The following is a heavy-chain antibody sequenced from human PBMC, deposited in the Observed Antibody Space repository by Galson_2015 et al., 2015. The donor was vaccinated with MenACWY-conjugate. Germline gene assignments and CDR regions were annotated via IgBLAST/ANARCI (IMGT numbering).Heavy chain of an antibody. V-gene: IGHV4-39*07. CDR1: GGSINSRSYY. CDR2: IYYSGRT. D-gene: IGHD3-22*01. J-gene: IGHJ3*02. Sequence: ETLSLTCTVSGGSINSRSYYWGWIRQPPGKWLAWIVSIYYSGRTYYTPSLKSRVTISVDTSKNQFSLKLSSVTAADTAVYYCARDFYYDREFRKSGAFDIWGQGTMVTVSS. CDR3: ARDFYYDREFRKSGAFDI.